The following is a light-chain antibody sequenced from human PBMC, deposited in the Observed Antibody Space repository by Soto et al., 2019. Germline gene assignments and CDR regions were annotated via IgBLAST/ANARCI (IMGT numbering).Light chain of an antibody. Sequence: HSALTQPRSVSGSPGQSVTISCTGTNNDVGFYNYVSWYQQQLGKAPKLLIYDVNKRPSGVPPRFSGSKSANTASLTISGLQAADEADYYCNSYAGGLVLFGGGTKLTVL. J-gene: IGLJ2*01. CDR3: NSYAGGLVL. CDR1: NNDVGFYNY. CDR2: DVN. V-gene: IGLV2-11*01.